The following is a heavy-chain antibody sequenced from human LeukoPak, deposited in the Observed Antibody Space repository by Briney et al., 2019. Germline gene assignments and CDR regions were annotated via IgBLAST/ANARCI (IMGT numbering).Heavy chain of an antibody. D-gene: IGHD5-18*01. CDR2: ISANGANT. J-gene: IGHJ4*02. CDR3: AKDQGFSYYYLDY. V-gene: IGHV3-23*01. CDR1: GFTYNSHA. Sequence: GGSLRLSCVASGFTYNSHAMSWVRQAPGKGLEGVSGISANGANTYYTDSVRGRFTISRDNSKNTVYLHMNSLSAEDTAIYYCAKDQGFSYYYLDYWVQGILVTVSS.